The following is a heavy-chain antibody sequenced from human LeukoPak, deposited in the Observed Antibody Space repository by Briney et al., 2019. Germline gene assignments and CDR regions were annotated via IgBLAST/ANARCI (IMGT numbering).Heavy chain of an antibody. D-gene: IGHD3-22*01. CDR1: GGSTSSYY. J-gene: IGHJ4*02. V-gene: IGHV4-59*01. Sequence: PSETLSLTCTVSGGSTSSYYWSWIRQPPGKGLEWIGYIYYSGSTNYNPSLKSRVTISVDTSKNQFSLKLSSVTAADTAAYYCARVRGSSGYYYPFDYWGQGTLVAVSS. CDR3: ARVRGSSGYYYPFDY. CDR2: IYYSGST.